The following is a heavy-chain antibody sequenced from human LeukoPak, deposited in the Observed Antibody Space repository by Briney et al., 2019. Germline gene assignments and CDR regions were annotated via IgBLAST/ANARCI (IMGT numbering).Heavy chain of an antibody. J-gene: IGHJ6*02. CDR1: GGSISSYY. Sequence: PSETLSLTCAVSGGSISSYYWSWIRQPAGKGLEWIGRIYTSGSTNYNPSLKSRVTMSVDTSKNQFSLKLSSVTAADTAVYYCARESRTQCSGGGCYSYYYYYYGMDVWGQGTTVTVSS. CDR3: ARESRTQCSGGGCYSYYYYYYGMDV. D-gene: IGHD2-15*01. V-gene: IGHV4-4*07. CDR2: IYTSGST.